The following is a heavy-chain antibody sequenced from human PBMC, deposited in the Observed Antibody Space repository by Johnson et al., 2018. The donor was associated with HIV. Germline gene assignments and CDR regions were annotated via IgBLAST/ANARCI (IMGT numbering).Heavy chain of an antibody. D-gene: IGHD6-6*01. Sequence: QVQLVESGGGVVQPGRSLRLSCAASGFTFSSYGMHWVRQAPGKGLEWVAVISNDGRNKDYADSVKGRFTISRDNSKNTLYLQMNSLRAEDTALYYCARDSGQQLADAFDIWGQGTMVTVSS. CDR3: ARDSGQQLADAFDI. V-gene: IGHV3-30*03. CDR2: ISNDGRNK. J-gene: IGHJ3*02. CDR1: GFTFSSYG.